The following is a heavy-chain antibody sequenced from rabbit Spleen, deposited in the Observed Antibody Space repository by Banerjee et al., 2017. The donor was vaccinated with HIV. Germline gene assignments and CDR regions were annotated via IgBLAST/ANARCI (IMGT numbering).Heavy chain of an antibody. V-gene: IGHV1S43*01. D-gene: IGHD4-1*01. CDR1: GIDLTNYY. J-gene: IGHJ3*01. CDR3: ARAIVPWLGLTRLDL. CDR2: IYAAKGST. Sequence: QEQLEESGGGLVKPEGSLTLTCKASGIDLTNYYISWVRQAPGKGLEWIGIIYAAKGSTDYASWVNGRFTISSDNAQSTVDLKMTSLTAADTATYFCARAIVPWLGLTRLDLWGQGTLVTVS.